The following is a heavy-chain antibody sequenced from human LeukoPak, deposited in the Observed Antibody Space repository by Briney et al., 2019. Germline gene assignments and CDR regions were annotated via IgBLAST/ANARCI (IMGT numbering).Heavy chain of an antibody. CDR2: MNPNTGNT. J-gene: IGHJ4*02. Sequence: GASVKVSCKASGYTFTSYDINWVRQATGQGLEWMGWMNPNTGNTGYAQKFQGRVTMTRNTSIRTAYMELSSLRSEDTAVNYCARKFLGSRGYYFDYWGQGTLVTVSS. CDR3: ARKFLGSRGYYFDY. D-gene: IGHD3-10*01. CDR1: GYTFTSYD. V-gene: IGHV1-8*01.